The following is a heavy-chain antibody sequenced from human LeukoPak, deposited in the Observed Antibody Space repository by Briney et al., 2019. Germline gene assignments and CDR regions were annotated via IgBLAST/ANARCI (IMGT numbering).Heavy chain of an antibody. J-gene: IGHJ4*01. CDR2: ISYDGSNK. D-gene: IGHD1-26*01. CDR1: GFTLSSYA. V-gene: IGHV3-30-3*01. CDR3: AKGGPPTGASPRPWDFNY. Sequence: GGSLRLSCAASGFTLSSYAMHWVRQAPGKGLEWVAVISYDGSNKYYADSVKGRFTISRDNSKNTLYLQMNSLRVEDTAVYYCAKGGPPTGASPRPWDFNYWXXXTLVTVSS.